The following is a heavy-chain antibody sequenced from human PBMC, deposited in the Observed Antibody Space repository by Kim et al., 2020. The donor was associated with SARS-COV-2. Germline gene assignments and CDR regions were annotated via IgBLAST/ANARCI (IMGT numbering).Heavy chain of an antibody. V-gene: IGHV4-59*13. CDR1: GVSISNYY. Sequence: SETLSLTCTVSGVSISNYYLSWIRQSPGKGLEWIGYIYNNGRTNYNPSLKSRVTISGDTSKNQFSLNLRSVTAADTAVYYCARASGLHAMDVWGQGTTVIVSS. CDR2: IYNNGRT. CDR3: ARASGLHAMDV. D-gene: IGHD2-15*01. J-gene: IGHJ6*02.